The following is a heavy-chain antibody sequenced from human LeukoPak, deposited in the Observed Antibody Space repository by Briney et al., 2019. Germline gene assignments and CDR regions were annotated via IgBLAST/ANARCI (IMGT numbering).Heavy chain of an antibody. D-gene: IGHD2-2*01. Sequence: SDTLSLTCTVSGGSISDYYWNWIRQPPGKGLEWIGYIYYSGSTTYNPSLKSRVSMSVDTAKNQFSLKLRSVTAVDTAVYYCSRGDFCSSSNCYLRPMDVWGKGTTVTVSS. V-gene: IGHV4-59*07. CDR2: IYYSGST. J-gene: IGHJ6*03. CDR1: GGSISDYY. CDR3: SRGDFCSSSNCYLRPMDV.